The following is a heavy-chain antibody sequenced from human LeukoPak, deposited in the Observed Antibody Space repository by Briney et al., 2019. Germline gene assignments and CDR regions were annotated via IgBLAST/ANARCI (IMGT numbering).Heavy chain of an antibody. Sequence: GASVKVSCKASGYTFTNYALHWVRQAPGQRLEWMGWINAGNGNTKFSQKFQGRVTITRDTSASTAYMELSSLRSEDTAVYYCARCWRNAFDIWAKGQWSPSLQ. D-gene: IGHD6-13*01. CDR3: ARCWRNAFDI. J-gene: IGHJ3*02. CDR1: GYTFTNYA. V-gene: IGHV1-3*01. CDR2: INAGNGNT.